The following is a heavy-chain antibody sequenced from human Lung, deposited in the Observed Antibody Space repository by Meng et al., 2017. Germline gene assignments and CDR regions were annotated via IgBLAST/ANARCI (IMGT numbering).Heavy chain of an antibody. Sequence: EVQLVESGGGLVQPGESLRLSCAASGFTFSTYWMHWARQAPGKGLVWVSHINTDGSSTNYADSVKGRFTISRDNAKNTLYLQMNSLRAEDTAVYYCGRSDGYIRDWGQGTLVTVSS. D-gene: IGHD5-24*01. CDR3: GRSDGYIRD. CDR2: INTDGSST. CDR1: GFTFSTYW. J-gene: IGHJ4*02. V-gene: IGHV3-74*01.